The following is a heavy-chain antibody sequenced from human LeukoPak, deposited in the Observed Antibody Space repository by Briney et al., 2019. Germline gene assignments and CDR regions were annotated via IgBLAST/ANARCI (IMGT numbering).Heavy chain of an antibody. D-gene: IGHD1-26*01. CDR2: LYASGST. Sequence: SETLSLTCTVSGDSLSSYYWNWIRQPAGKGLEWIGRLYASGSTKYNPSLQSRVTMSVDTSKNQFSLRLTSVTAADTAMYYCAAGPWELDFWGQGTLVTVSS. V-gene: IGHV4-4*07. CDR1: GDSLSSYY. CDR3: AAGPWELDF. J-gene: IGHJ4*02.